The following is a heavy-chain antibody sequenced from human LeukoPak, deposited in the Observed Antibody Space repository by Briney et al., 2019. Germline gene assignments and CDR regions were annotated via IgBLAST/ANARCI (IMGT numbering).Heavy chain of an antibody. Sequence: PGGSLRLSCAASGFTFSSYSMNWVRQAPGKGLEWVSSISSSSSYIYYADSVKGRFTISRDNSKNTLYLQMNSLRAEDTAVYYCAKKPGPWGYYDSSGYYYEVDYWGQGTLVTVSS. CDR3: AKKPGPWGYYDSSGYYYEVDY. CDR2: ISSSSSYI. CDR1: GFTFSSYS. J-gene: IGHJ4*02. V-gene: IGHV3-21*01. D-gene: IGHD3-22*01.